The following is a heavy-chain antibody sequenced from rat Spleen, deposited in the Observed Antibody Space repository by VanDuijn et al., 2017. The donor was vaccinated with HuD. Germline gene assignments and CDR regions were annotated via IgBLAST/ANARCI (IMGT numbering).Heavy chain of an antibody. D-gene: IGHD5-1*01. Sequence: EVQLVESGGGLVQPGRSLKLSCVASGFTFNNYWMTWIRQAPGKGLEWVASITKTGGVIYYPDSVKGRFTISRHNAQNTLYLQMNSLRSEDTATYYCARLELGWYFDFWGPGTMVTVSS. CDR2: ITKTGGVI. CDR3: ARLELGWYFDF. V-gene: IGHV5-31*01. CDR1: GFTFNNYW. J-gene: IGHJ1*01.